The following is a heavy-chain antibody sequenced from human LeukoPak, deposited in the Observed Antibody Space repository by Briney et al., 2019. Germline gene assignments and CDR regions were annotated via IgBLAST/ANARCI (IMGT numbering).Heavy chain of an antibody. J-gene: IGHJ4*02. CDR1: GDTFTGDY. CDR2: INPNSGGT. Sequence: GAVRVSCMASGDTFTGDYMHWGREARGEGGEGVGWINPNSGGTNYAQKFQGRVPMTTDTSISTAYMELSRLRSDDTAVYYCASEVRGYVDYWGQGTLVTVSS. D-gene: IGHD3-22*01. V-gene: IGHV1-2*02. CDR3: ASEVRGYVDY.